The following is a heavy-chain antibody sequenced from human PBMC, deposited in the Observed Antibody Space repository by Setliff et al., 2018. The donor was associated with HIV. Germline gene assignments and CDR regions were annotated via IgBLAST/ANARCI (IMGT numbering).Heavy chain of an antibody. CDR3: ARGVPTVPFDY. V-gene: IGHV1-18*01. CDR2: ISAYNGNT. CDR1: GYTFTSYG. D-gene: IGHD1-1*01. Sequence: ASVKVSCKASGYTFTSYGISWVRQAPGQGLEWMGWISAYNGNTNYEQKPQGRVTMTTNTSTSTAYMELRSLRFDDTAVYYCARGVPTVPFDYWGQGTLVTSPQ. J-gene: IGHJ4*02.